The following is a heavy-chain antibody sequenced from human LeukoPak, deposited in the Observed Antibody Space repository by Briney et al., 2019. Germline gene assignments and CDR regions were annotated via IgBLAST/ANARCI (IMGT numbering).Heavy chain of an antibody. CDR3: ARETYCSGGSCYYYYYGMDV. D-gene: IGHD2-15*01. Sequence: SVKVSCKASGGTFSSYAISWVRQAPGQGLEWMGRITPILGIANYAQKFQGRVTITADKSTSTAYMELSSLRSEDTAVYYCARETYCSGGSCYYYYYGMDVWGQGTTVTVSS. J-gene: IGHJ6*02. CDR2: ITPILGIA. CDR1: GGTFSSYA. V-gene: IGHV1-69*04.